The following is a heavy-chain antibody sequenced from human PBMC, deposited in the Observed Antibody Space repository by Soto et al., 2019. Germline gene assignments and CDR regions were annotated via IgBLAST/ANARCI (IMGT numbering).Heavy chain of an antibody. CDR1: GFAFSSYG. D-gene: IGHD4-4*01. CDR3: ARDPAIYSGKFDYGLDV. CDR2: LGYDGGGR. Sequence: GGSLRLSCVASGFAFSSYGMHWVRQTPGKGLEWVAVLGYDGGGRYYADSVKGRFTISRDNAKNSLYLQMNSLRAEDTAVYFCARDPAIYSGKFDYGLDVWGRGTTVTVSS. V-gene: IGHV3-33*01. J-gene: IGHJ6*02.